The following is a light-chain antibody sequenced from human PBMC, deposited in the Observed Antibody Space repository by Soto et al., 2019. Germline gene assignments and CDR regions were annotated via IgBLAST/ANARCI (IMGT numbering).Light chain of an antibody. CDR3: ALFMGNGISV. CDR2: STS. Sequence: QAVVTQEPSFSVSPGGTVTITCGLISGSVSTAHNPNWYQQTPGQAPRTLIYSTSTRSSGVPDRFSGSILGNKAALTITGAQADDESDYYCALFMGNGISVFGTGTKVTVL. CDR1: SGSVSTAHN. J-gene: IGLJ1*01. V-gene: IGLV8-61*01.